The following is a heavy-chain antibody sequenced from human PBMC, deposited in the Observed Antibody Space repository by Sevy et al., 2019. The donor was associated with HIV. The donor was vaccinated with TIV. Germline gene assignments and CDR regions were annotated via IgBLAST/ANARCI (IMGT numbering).Heavy chain of an antibody. CDR2: IKPEGSDK. Sequence: GGSLRLSCAASGFTFRTYWMSWVRQAPGKGLEWVANIKPEGSDKNNMDSVKGRFTISRDNAKNSLYLHVSSLRAEDTAVYYCARLSSPMPDSGWFDFFDYWGQGTLVTVSS. CDR3: ARLSSPMPDSGWFDFFDY. D-gene: IGHD6-19*01. J-gene: IGHJ4*02. CDR1: GFTFRTYW. V-gene: IGHV3-7*01.